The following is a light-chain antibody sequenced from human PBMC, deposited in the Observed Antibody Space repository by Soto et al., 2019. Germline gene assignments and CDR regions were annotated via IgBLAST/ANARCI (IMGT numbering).Light chain of an antibody. V-gene: IGKV3-20*01. CDR2: GAS. J-gene: IGKJ1*01. Sequence: EIVMTQSPATLSVSPGERATLSCRASQSVTSDCLAWYRQRPGQAPRLLIYGASTRATGTPDRISGSGSGTDFTLTISRLEPEDFAVYYCQQCGSSRRTFGQGTKVDIK. CDR3: QQCGSSRRT. CDR1: QSVTSDC.